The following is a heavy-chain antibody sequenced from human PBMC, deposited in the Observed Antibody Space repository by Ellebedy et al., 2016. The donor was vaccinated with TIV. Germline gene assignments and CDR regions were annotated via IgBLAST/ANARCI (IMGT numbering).Heavy chain of an antibody. CDR3: ARDQWLGRTYYFDY. D-gene: IGHD6-19*01. CDR2: IKEDGSET. J-gene: IGHJ4*02. CDR1: GFRFSIYW. Sequence: GESLKISCVASGFRFSIYWMTWVRQTPGKGLEWVATIKEDGSETYYGDSVKGRFTISRDNAKNSLYLQMNSLGDEDTAVYYCARDQWLGRTYYFDYWGQGTLVTVSS. V-gene: IGHV3-7*01.